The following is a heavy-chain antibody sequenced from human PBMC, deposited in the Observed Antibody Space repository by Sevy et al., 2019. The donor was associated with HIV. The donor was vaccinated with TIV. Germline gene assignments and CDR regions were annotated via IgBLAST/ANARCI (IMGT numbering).Heavy chain of an antibody. D-gene: IGHD1-7*01. CDR3: AGGDPELFYGMDV. J-gene: IGHJ6*02. CDR1: GDSISGYY. Sequence: SETLSLTCTVSGDSISGYYWNWIRQPPGKGLEWIGYIFYSRRTTYNPSLKSRVTISKDTSKNQFSLKLTSVTAADTAVYYCAGGDPELFYGMDVWGQGTTVTVSS. CDR2: IFYSRRT. V-gene: IGHV4-59*01.